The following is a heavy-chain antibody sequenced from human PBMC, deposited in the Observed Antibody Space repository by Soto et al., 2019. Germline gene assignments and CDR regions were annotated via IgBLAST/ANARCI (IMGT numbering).Heavy chain of an antibody. Sequence: ASVKVSCKASGYTFTDYYIHWVRLAPGQGLEWMGWINPNNGGANSAQKFQGWVTLTRDTSISTAYMELTRLTSDDTAVYYCARDGAGAGNYYGMDVWGQGTTVTAP. CDR1: GYTFTDYY. D-gene: IGHD3-10*01. CDR3: ARDGAGAGNYYGMDV. V-gene: IGHV1-2*04. J-gene: IGHJ6*02. CDR2: INPNNGGA.